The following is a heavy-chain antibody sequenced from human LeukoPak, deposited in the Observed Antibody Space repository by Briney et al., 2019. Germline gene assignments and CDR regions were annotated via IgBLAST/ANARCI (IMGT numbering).Heavy chain of an antibody. CDR1: GFTFSSYS. CDR3: ARDHLRELTFTIFGVTAGGYYFDY. D-gene: IGHD3-3*01. J-gene: IGHJ4*02. Sequence: PGGSLRLSCAASGFTFSSYSMNWVRQAPGKGLEWVSSISSSSSYIYHADSVKGRFTISRDNAKNSLYLQMNSLRAEDTAVYYCARDHLRELTFTIFGVTAGGYYFDYWGQGTLVTVSS. CDR2: ISSSSSYI. V-gene: IGHV3-21*01.